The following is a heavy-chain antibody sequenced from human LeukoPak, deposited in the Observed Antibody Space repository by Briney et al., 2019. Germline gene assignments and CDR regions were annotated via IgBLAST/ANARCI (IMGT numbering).Heavy chain of an antibody. J-gene: IGHJ4*02. V-gene: IGHV5-51*01. Sequence: GESLKISCKGSGYSFTTYWIGWVRQMPGKGLEWMGIIYPGDSDTRYSPSFQGQVTISADKSISTAYLQWSSLKASDTAMYYCARHITSDRGGDCYSYDYWGQGTLVTVSS. CDR3: ARHITSDRGGDCYSYDY. CDR2: IYPGDSDT. D-gene: IGHD2-21*02. CDR1: GYSFTTYW.